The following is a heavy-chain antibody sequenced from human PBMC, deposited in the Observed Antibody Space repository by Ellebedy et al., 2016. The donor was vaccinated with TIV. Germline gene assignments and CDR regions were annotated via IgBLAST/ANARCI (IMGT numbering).Heavy chain of an antibody. CDR1: GGTFSSYA. Sequence: SVKVSCXASGGTFSSYAISWVRQAPGQGLEWMGGIIPIFGTANYAQKFQGRVTITADESTSTAYMELSSLRSDDTAVYYCARGSHYYDSSAYHDWGQGTLVTVSS. CDR2: IIPIFGTA. CDR3: ARGSHYYDSSAYHD. V-gene: IGHV1-69*13. J-gene: IGHJ4*02. D-gene: IGHD3-22*01.